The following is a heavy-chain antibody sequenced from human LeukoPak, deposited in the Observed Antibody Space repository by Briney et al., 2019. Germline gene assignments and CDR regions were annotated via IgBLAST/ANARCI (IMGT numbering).Heavy chain of an antibody. Sequence: SETLSLTCAVYGGSFSGYYWSWIRQPPGKGLEWIGTINHSGSNNYNPYLQSRVTISVDTSKNQFSLKLSPVTAAATAVYYCARSWLQLVTDYWGQGPLVPVSS. CDR3: ARSWLQLVTDY. J-gene: IGHJ4*02. CDR2: INHSGSN. CDR1: GGSFSGYY. D-gene: IGHD6-13*01. V-gene: IGHV4-34*01.